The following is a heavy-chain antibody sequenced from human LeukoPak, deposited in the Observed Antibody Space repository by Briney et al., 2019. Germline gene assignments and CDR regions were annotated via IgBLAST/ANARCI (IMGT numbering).Heavy chain of an antibody. V-gene: IGHV1-69*13. CDR1: GGTFSSYA. CDR3: ARGLGLPLLIDYYYGMDV. CDR2: IIPIFGTA. D-gene: IGHD3-16*01. Sequence: SVKVSCKASGGTFSSYAISWVRQAPGQGLEWMGGIIPIFGTAIYAQKFQGRVTITADESTSTAYMELSSLRSEDTAVYYCARGLGLPLLIDYYYGMDVWGQGTTVTVSS. J-gene: IGHJ6*02.